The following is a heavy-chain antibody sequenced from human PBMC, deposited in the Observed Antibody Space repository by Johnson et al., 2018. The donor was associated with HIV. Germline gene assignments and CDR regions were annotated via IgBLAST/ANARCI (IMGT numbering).Heavy chain of an antibody. CDR2: IHRGGST. CDR3: ARDPFLPLGI. Sequence: VQLVESGGGLVQPGGSLTLSCAASGFTVSNNYMTWVRQAPERGLEWLSVIHRGGSTAYADSVKGRFTVARDTSKNTVYLQMNTLRAEDTAVYYCARDPFLPLGIWGQGTVVNVSS. CDR1: GFTVSNNY. V-gene: IGHV3-66*02. D-gene: IGHD7-27*01. J-gene: IGHJ3*02.